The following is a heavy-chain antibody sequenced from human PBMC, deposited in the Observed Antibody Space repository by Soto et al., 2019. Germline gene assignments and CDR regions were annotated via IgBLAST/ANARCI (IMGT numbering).Heavy chain of an antibody. V-gene: IGHV4-39*01. CDR3: ARPTPVSGVFDDPAAIGVYYFDY. CDR1: GGSISSSSYY. Sequence: QLQLQESGPGLVKPSETLSLTCTVSGGSISSSSYYWGWIRQPPGKGLEWIGSIYYSGSTYYNPSLKSRVTISVDTSKNQFSLKLSSVTAADTAVYYCARPTPVSGVFDDPAAIGVYYFDYWGQGTLVTVSS. CDR2: IYYSGST. D-gene: IGHD2-2*01. J-gene: IGHJ4*02.